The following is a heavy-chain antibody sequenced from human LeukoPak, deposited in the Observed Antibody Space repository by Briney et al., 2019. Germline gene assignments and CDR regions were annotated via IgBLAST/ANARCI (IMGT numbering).Heavy chain of an antibody. D-gene: IGHD6-13*01. J-gene: IGHJ2*01. CDR3: ARDSSSWFPTGAGYFDL. V-gene: IGHV3-7*01. CDR2: IKQDGSEK. Sequence: GGSLRLSCAASGFTFSSYAMSWVRQAPGKGLEWVANIKQDGSEKYYVDSVKGRFTISRDNAKNSLYLQMNSLRAEDTAVYYCARDSSSWFPTGAGYFDLWGRGTLVTVSS. CDR1: GFTFSSYA.